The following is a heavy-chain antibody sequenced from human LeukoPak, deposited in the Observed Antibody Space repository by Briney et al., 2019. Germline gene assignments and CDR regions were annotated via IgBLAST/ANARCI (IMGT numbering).Heavy chain of an antibody. V-gene: IGHV4-4*07. Sequence: SETLSLTCTVSGGSFGTYYWTWVRQSAGKGLEWIGRLSPSGTTNYNPSLKSRVTISVDTSKNQFSLKLSSVTAADTAVYYCARSQTGTPAYWGQGTLVTVSP. D-gene: IGHD1-7*01. CDR1: GGSFGTYY. CDR2: LSPSGTT. CDR3: ARSQTGTPAY. J-gene: IGHJ4*02.